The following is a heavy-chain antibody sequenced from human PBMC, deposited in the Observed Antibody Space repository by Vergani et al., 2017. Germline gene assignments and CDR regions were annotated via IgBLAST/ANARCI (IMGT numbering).Heavy chain of an antibody. V-gene: IGHV3-23*01. D-gene: IGHD3-22*01. CDR3: ARVSGYYSYYFDY. CDR2: ISSDGGST. CDR1: GFTFSTYA. Sequence: EVQLLESGGGLVQPGGSLRLSCAASGFTFSTYAMTWVRQAPGKGLEWVSTISSDGGSTYYADSVKGRFTISRDNAKNSLYLQMNSLRAEDTAVYYCARVSGYYSYYFDYWGQGTLVTVSS. J-gene: IGHJ4*02.